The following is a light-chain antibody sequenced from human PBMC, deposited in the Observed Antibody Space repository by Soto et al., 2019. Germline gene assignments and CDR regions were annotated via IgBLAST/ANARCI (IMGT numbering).Light chain of an antibody. CDR1: QSVSSS. Sequence: EIVLTQSPGTLSLSAGERATLSCRASQSVSSSLAWYRQKPGQAPRLVIYGASNRAAGIPDRFSGSGSGTDFTLTISRLEPEDFAVYYCQQYGSSPLLTFGGGTKVDIK. CDR2: GAS. J-gene: IGKJ4*01. CDR3: QQYGSSPLLT. V-gene: IGKV3-20*01.